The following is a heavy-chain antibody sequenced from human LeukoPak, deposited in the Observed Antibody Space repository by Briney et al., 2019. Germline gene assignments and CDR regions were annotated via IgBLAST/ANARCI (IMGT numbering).Heavy chain of an antibody. CDR3: ARGRHSSSWYLGTSAYYYYMDV. D-gene: IGHD6-13*01. CDR1: GGSISSSSYY. CDR2: IYYSGST. J-gene: IGHJ6*03. Sequence: PSETLSLTCTVSGGSISSSSYYWGWIRQPPGKGLEWIGSIYYSGSTYYNPSLKSRVTISVDTSKNQFSLKLSSVTAADTAVYYCARGRHSSSWYLGTSAYYYYMDVWGKGTTVTISS. V-gene: IGHV4-39*07.